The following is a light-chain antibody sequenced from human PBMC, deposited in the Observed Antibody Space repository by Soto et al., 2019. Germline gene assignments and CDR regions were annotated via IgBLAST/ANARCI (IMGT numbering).Light chain of an antibody. CDR1: RPNIGTNS. V-gene: IGLV1-44*01. CDR3: AAWDDSLNGVT. Sequence: QAVVTKPPSTSGTPGQRVTISCSGSRPNIGTNSVNWYQQVPGTAPKLLIHSNSQRPSGVPDRFSGSKSDTSASLAISGLQSEDEADYYCAAWDDSLNGVTFGGGTKLTVL. J-gene: IGLJ2*01. CDR2: SNS.